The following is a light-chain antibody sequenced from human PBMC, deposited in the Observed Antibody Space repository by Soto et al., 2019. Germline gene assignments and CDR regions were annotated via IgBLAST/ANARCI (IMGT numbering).Light chain of an antibody. Sequence: DIVMTQSPASLAVSLGERATINCKSSQSVLYSSNNKNYLAWYQHKPGQPPKLLIYWASTRESGVPDRFSGSGSGTDFTLTISSLQAEDVAVYYCQQYYSSFPITFGQGTRLEIK. CDR2: WAS. CDR1: QSVLYSSNNKNY. V-gene: IGKV4-1*01. J-gene: IGKJ5*01. CDR3: QQYYSSFPIT.